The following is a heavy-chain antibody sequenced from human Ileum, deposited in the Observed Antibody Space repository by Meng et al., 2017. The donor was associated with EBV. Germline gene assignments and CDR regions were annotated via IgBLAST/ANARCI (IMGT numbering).Heavy chain of an antibody. V-gene: IGHV4-4*03. CDR3: ASSDYYRSDY. CDR1: GGSISRSDW. J-gene: IGHJ4*02. D-gene: IGHD3-22*01. CDR2: TSHSGST. Sequence: QGQLKEPGPGLVKPPETLSLTCAVSGGSISRSDWWSWVRQPPGKGLEWIGETSHSGSTNYSPSLKSRVTISLDKSKNQLSLKLNSVTAADTAVYYCASSDYYRSDYWGQGTLVTVSS.